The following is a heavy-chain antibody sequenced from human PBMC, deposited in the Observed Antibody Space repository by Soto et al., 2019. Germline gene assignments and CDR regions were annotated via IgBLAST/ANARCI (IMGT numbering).Heavy chain of an antibody. J-gene: IGHJ4*02. Sequence: GGSLRLSCAASGFTFSSYSMNWVRQAPGKGLEWVSSISSSSSYIYYADSVKGRFTISRDNAKNSLYLQMNSLRAEDTAVYYCARAIEPDSGYDPAFDYWGQGTLVTVSS. V-gene: IGHV3-21*01. CDR2: ISSSSSYI. CDR3: ARAIEPDSGYDPAFDY. D-gene: IGHD5-12*01. CDR1: GFTFSSYS.